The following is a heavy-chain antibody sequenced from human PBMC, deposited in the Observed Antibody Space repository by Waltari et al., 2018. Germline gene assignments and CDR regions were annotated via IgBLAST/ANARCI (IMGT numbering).Heavy chain of an antibody. CDR1: GGSLSSGSYY. CDR2: IYTSGST. Sequence: QVQLQESGPGLVKPSQTLSLTCTVSGGSLSSGSYYWSWIRQPAGKGLEWIGRIYTSGSTNYNPSLKSRVTISVDTSKNQFSLKLSSVTAADTAVYYCARGIFGDYNVDYWGQGTLVTVSS. V-gene: IGHV4-61*02. J-gene: IGHJ4*02. D-gene: IGHD3-10*02. CDR3: ARGIFGDYNVDY.